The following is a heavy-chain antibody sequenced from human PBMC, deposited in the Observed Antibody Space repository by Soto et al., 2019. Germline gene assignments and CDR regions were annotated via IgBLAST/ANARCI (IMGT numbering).Heavy chain of an antibody. CDR3: VRQGLNRMSPVPATSDY. Sequence: GESLKISCMGSGCIFTNYWIAWVRQMPGKGLEWMGIIHPGDSDTRYTPSFHGQVTISVDRSTSTAYLQWSSLEASDTAIYYCVRQGLNRMSPVPATSDYWGQGTLVTVSS. J-gene: IGHJ4*02. CDR2: IHPGDSDT. D-gene: IGHD2-15*01. CDR1: GCIFTNYW. V-gene: IGHV5-51*01.